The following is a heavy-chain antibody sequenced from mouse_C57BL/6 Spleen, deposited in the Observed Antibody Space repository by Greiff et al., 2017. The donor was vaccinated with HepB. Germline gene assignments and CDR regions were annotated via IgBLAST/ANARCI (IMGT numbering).Heavy chain of an antibody. CDR1: GFTFTDYY. V-gene: IGHV7-3*01. CDR3: APHYYAMDY. CDR2: IRNKANGYTT. J-gene: IGHJ4*01. Sequence: EVQLVESGGGLVQPGGSLSLSCAASGFTFTDYYMSWVRQPPGKALEWLGFIRNKANGYTTEYSASVKGRFTISRDNSQSILYLQMNALRAEDSATYYCAPHYYAMDYWGQGTSVTVSS.